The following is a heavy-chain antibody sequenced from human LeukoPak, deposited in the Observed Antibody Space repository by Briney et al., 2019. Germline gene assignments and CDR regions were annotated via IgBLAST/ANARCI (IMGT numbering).Heavy chain of an antibody. D-gene: IGHD2-8*01. Sequence: PSETLSLTCTVSNGSISSDTYFWSWIRQPAGKGLEWIAYIFYSGNTNYNPSLKSRVTISMDTSKNQFSLRLSSVTTADTAVYYCARGGTNFDHWGQGTLVTVSS. CDR3: ARGGTNFDH. V-gene: IGHV4-61*10. CDR2: IFYSGNT. J-gene: IGHJ4*02. CDR1: NGSISSDTYF.